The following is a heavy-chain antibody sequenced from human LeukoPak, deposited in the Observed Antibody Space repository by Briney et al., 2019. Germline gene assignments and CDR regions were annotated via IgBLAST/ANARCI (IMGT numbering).Heavy chain of an antibody. V-gene: IGHV1-69*01. Sequence: SVKVSCKASGGTFSSYAISWVRQAPGQGLEWMGGIIPIFGTANYAQKFQGRVTITADESTSTAYMELSSLRSEDTAVYYCAGRGGYSSSSPPDYWGQGTLVTVSS. CDR2: IIPIFGTA. CDR3: AGRGGYSSSSPPDY. J-gene: IGHJ4*02. D-gene: IGHD6-6*01. CDR1: GGTFSSYA.